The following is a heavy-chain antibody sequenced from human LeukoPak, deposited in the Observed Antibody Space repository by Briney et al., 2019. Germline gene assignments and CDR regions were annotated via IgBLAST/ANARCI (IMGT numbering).Heavy chain of an antibody. CDR1: GGSLSTHY. CDR2: IYHSGST. Sequence: SETLSLTCTISGGSLSTHYWSWIRQPPGKGLEWIGHIYHSGSTNYNPSLKSRVTISEDTSKNQFSLRLSSVTAADTAVYYCAREPSGGYFFVDWGQGTLVTVSS. D-gene: IGHD3-22*01. V-gene: IGHV4-59*11. J-gene: IGHJ4*02. CDR3: AREPSGGYFFVD.